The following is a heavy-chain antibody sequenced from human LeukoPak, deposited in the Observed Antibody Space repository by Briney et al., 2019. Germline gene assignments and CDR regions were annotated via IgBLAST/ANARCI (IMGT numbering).Heavy chain of an antibody. CDR3: ARGGGYGFPFDY. CDR1: GGSISSYY. D-gene: IGHD4-17*01. V-gene: IGHV4-59*01. Sequence: SETLSLTCTVSGGSISSYYWSWIRQPPGKGLEWIGYIYYSGSTNYNPSLKSRVTISVDTSKNQFSLKLSSVTAADTAVYYCARGGGYGFPFDYWGQGTPVTVSS. J-gene: IGHJ4*02. CDR2: IYYSGST.